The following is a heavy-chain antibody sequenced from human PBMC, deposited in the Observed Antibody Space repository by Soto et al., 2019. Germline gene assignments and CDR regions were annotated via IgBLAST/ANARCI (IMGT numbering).Heavy chain of an antibody. J-gene: IGHJ4*02. CDR2: ISSSSSYI. V-gene: IGHV3-21*01. CDR3: ARFRDSGSDLWPSYFAY. D-gene: IGHD1-26*01. Sequence: PGGSLRLSCAASGFTFSSYSMNWVRQAPGKGLEWVSSISSSSSYIYYADSVKGRFTISRDNAKNSLYLQMNSLRAEDTAVYYCARFRDSGSDLWPSYFAYWGQGTLDTVSS. CDR1: GFTFSSYS.